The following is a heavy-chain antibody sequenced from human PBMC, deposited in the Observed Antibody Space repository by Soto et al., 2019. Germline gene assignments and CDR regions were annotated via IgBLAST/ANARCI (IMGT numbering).Heavy chain of an antibody. CDR2: IGHTGAT. D-gene: IGHD3-22*01. Sequence: SETLSHTCDGYGGSFSGHFWGWIRQSPERGLEWIGEIGHTGATNYKASLQSRVIISLDTSKNQFSLRLSSVTAADTAVYYCARETYHYDSDAHKKTLLLESWGQGTLVTVSS. CDR3: ARETYHYDSDAHKKTLLLES. J-gene: IGHJ4*02. V-gene: IGHV4-34*01. CDR1: GGSFSGHF.